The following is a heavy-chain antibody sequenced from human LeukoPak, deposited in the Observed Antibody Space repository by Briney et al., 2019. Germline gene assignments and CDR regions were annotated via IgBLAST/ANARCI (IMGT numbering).Heavy chain of an antibody. V-gene: IGHV4-59*08. CDR2: IYYSGST. D-gene: IGHD2-15*01. CDR1: GGSISSYY. J-gene: IGHJ4*02. CDR3: ARVSNELGYCGGGTCLGFDY. Sequence: PSETLSLTRTVSGGSISSYYWSWIRQPPGKGLEWIGYIYYSGSTNYNPSLKSRVTISLDTSKNQFSLKLSSVAAADTAVYYCARVSNELGYCGGGTCLGFDYWGQETLVTVSS.